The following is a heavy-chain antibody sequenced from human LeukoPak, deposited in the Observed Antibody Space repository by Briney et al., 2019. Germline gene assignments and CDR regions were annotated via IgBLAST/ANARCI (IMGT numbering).Heavy chain of an antibody. CDR2: ISGSGDT. J-gene: IGHJ4*02. CDR3: AKTNYKRTILVWFGEFLLDDN. D-gene: IGHD3-10*01. Sequence: GSLRLSCAASGFTFSSYSMNWVRQAPGKGLECVSIISGSGDTYYADSVKGRFIISRDNSKNTLFLQMNSLRAEDTAIYYCAKTNYKRTILVWFGEFLLDDNWGQGALVTVSS. V-gene: IGHV3-23*01. CDR1: GFTFSSYS.